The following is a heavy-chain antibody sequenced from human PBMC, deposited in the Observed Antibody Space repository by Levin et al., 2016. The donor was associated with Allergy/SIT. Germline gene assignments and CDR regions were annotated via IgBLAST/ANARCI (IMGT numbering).Heavy chain of an antibody. J-gene: IGHJ4*02. CDR2: IIPIFGTA. D-gene: IGHD1-1*01. V-gene: IGHV1-69*01. Sequence: WVRQAPGQGLEWMGGIIPIFGTANYAQKFQGRVTITADESTSTAYMELSSLRSEDTAVYYCAREGLEPNWGQGTLVTVSS. CDR3: AREGLEPN.